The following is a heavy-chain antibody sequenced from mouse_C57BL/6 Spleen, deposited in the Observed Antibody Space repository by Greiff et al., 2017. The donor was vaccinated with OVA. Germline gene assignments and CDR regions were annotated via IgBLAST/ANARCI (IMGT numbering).Heavy chain of an antibody. V-gene: IGHV5-17*01. CDR2: ISSGSSTI. CDR1: GFTFSDYG. CDR3: ARDYSGYFDV. D-gene: IGHD1-1*01. Sequence: VKVVESGGGLVKPGGSLKLSCAASGFTFSDYGMHWVRQAPEKGLEWVAYISSGSSTIYYADTVKGRFTISRDNAKNTLFLQMTSLRYEDTAMYYCARDYSGYFDVWGTGTTVTVSS. J-gene: IGHJ1*03.